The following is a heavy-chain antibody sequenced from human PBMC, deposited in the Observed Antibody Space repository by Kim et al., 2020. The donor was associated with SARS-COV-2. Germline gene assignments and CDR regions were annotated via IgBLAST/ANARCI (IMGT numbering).Heavy chain of an antibody. CDR2: RSSYK. CDR3: ARGGTPDY. V-gene: IGHV3-11*06. D-gene: IGHD1-26*01. J-gene: IGHJ4*02. Sequence: RSSYKIHHDAVKGQLPIPRDNAKNSLYLQMNSRRAEDTAVYYCARGGTPDYWGQGTLVTVSS.